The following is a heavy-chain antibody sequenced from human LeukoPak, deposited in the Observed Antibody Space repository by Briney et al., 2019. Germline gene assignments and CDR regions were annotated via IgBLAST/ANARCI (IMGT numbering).Heavy chain of an antibody. J-gene: IGHJ4*02. V-gene: IGHV3-23*01. CDR3: AKGQTTTILGFDS. Sequence: GGSLRLSCAASGFLFSNYAMSWVRQAPGRGLEWVSAVKTRLDDTYYADSVRGRFTISRDNSRSTVYLHMKSLRAEDSALYYCAKGQTTTILGFDSWGQGALVTVSS. CDR1: GFLFSNYA. D-gene: IGHD4-4*01. CDR2: VKTRLDDT.